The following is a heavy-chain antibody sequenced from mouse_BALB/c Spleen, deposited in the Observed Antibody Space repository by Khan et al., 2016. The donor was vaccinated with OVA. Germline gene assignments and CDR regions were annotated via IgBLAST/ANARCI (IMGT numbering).Heavy chain of an antibody. J-gene: IGHJ4*01. Sequence: QVQLKESGPGLVAPSQSLSITCTVSGFSLTTNGVSWVRQPPGKGLEWLGVIWGDGSTNYHSALISRLSISKDNSTSQVFLHLNSLQTDDTATFFCVKQKHGPHYAVDYWGQGTSVTVSS. CDR3: VKQKHGPHYAVDY. V-gene: IGHV2-3*01. D-gene: IGHD1-1*02. CDR1: GFSLTTNG. CDR2: IWGDGST.